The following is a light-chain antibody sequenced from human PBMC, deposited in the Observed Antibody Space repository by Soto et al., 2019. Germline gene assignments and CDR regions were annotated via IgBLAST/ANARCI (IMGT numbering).Light chain of an antibody. V-gene: IGKV2-28*01. CDR2: LGS. J-gene: IGKJ1*01. Sequence: DVVMTQSPLALPVTPGEPSSISCISSHILLHSNGYNYLDWYLQKPGQSPQLLIYLGSYRASGVPDRFSGSGSGTDFTLKISRVEAEDVGVYYCMQALQTRTFGQGTKVDIK. CDR3: MQALQTRT. CDR1: HILLHSNGYNY.